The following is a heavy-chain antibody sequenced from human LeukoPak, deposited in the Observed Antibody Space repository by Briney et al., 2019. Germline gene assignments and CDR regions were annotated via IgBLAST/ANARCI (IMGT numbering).Heavy chain of an antibody. J-gene: IGHJ4*02. CDR2: IIPIFGTA. CDR3: ARGVAYCGGDCRTPQY. V-gene: IGHV1-69*05. CDR1: GGTFSSYA. D-gene: IGHD2-21*02. Sequence: SVKVSCKASGGTFSSYAISWVRQAPGQGLEWMGGIIPIFGTANYAQKFQGRVTITTDESTSTAYMELSSLRSEDTAVYYCARGVAYCGGDCRTPQYWGQGTLVTVSS.